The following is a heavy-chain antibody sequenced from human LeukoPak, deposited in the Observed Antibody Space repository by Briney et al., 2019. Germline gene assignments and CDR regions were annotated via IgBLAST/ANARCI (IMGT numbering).Heavy chain of an antibody. D-gene: IGHD3-3*01. CDR3: ARARIGDFWSGYYTVLDY. J-gene: IGHJ4*02. CDR1: GFTFSSYG. V-gene: IGHV3-7*04. Sequence: GSLRLSCAASGFTFSSYGMHWVRQAPGKGLEWVANIKQDGSEKYYVDSVKGRFTISRDNAKNSLYLQMNSLRAEDTAVYYCARARIGDFWSGYYTVLDYWGQGTLVTVSS. CDR2: IKQDGSEK.